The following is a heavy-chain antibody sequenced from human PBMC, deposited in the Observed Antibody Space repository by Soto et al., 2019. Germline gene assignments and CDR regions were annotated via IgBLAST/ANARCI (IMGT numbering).Heavy chain of an antibody. J-gene: IGHJ4*02. CDR2: IIPIFGTA. CDR3: AMIVGATNGPFDY. D-gene: IGHD1-26*01. CDR1: GGTFNSYA. V-gene: IGHV1-69*01. Sequence: QVQLVQSGAEVKKPGSSVKVSCKASGGTFNSYAISWVRQAPGPGLEWMGGIIPIFGTANYAQKFQGRVTITTDESTSTAYMELTSLRSEDTAVYYCAMIVGATNGPFDYWGQGTLVTVSS.